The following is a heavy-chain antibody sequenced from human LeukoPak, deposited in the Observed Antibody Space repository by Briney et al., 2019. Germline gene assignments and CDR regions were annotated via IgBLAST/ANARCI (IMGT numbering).Heavy chain of an antibody. Sequence: PSETLSLTCTVSGGSISSGGYYWSWIRQHPGKGLEWLGYIYYSGSTYYNPSLKSRVTISVDTSKNQFSLKLSSVPAADTAVYYCARGGSSSWTNWFDPWGQGTLVTVSS. V-gene: IGHV4-31*03. CDR1: GGSISSGGYY. D-gene: IGHD6-13*01. J-gene: IGHJ5*02. CDR3: ARGGSSSWTNWFDP. CDR2: IYYSGST.